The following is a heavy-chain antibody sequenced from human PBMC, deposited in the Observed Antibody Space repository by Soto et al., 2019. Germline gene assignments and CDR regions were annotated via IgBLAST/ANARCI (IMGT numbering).Heavy chain of an antibody. J-gene: IGHJ4*02. CDR2: ISRSSRYT. V-gene: IGHV3-11*06. CDR3: ARVGKKELVDY. D-gene: IGHD1-7*01. CDR1: GFTFSYYY. Sequence: QVQLVESGGGLVKPGGSLRLSCAASGFTFSYYYMSWIRQAPGKGLEWVSYISRSSRYTNYADSVKGRFTISRDNAKNSLYLKMNSLRAEDTAVYYCARVGKKELVDYWCQGTLVTVSS.